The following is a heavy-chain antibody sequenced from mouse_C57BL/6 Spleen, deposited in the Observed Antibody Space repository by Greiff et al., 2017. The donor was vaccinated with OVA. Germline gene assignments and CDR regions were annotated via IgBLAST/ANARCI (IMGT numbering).Heavy chain of an antibody. J-gene: IGHJ4*01. CDR1: GYSFTGYY. CDR3: ARSGGSLSYYAMDY. CDR2: IYPYNGVS. V-gene: IGHV1-31*01. D-gene: IGHD6-2*01. Sequence: EVKLVESGPELVKPGASVKISCKASGYSFTGYYMHWVKQSHGNILDWIGYIYPYNGVSSYNQKFKGKATLTVDKSSSTAYMELRSLTSEDSAVYYCARSGGSLSYYAMDYWGQGTSVTVSS.